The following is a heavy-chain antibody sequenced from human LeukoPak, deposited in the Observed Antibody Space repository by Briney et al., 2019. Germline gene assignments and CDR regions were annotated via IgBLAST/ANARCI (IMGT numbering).Heavy chain of an antibody. CDR2: ISTNGGST. CDR1: GLTFSLYS. CDR3: VTELGIGGFDI. D-gene: IGHD7-27*01. Sequence: GGSQRLSCSASGLTFSLYSMHWVRQAPGKGLEYVSGISTNGGSTYYADSVKGRFTISRDNSKNTLYLQMSTLRAEDTAVYYCVTELGIGGFDIWGQGTMVTVSS. V-gene: IGHV3-64D*06. J-gene: IGHJ3*02.